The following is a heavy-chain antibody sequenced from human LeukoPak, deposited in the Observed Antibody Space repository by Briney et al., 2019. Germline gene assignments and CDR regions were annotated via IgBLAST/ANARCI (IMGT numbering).Heavy chain of an antibody. J-gene: IGHJ4*02. CDR2: ISGSGGSA. CDR3: AKEHYYDSSGSNGD. D-gene: IGHD3-22*01. Sequence: GGSLRLSCAASGFTFSSYAMSWVRQAPGKGLEWVSAISGSGGSAYYADSVKGRFTISRDNSKNTLYLQMNSLRAEDTAVYYCAKEHYYDSSGSNGDWGQGTLVTVSS. V-gene: IGHV3-23*01. CDR1: GFTFSSYA.